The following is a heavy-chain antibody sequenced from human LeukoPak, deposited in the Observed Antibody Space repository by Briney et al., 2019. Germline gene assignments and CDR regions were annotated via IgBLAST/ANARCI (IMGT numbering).Heavy chain of an antibody. CDR1: GYSISSGYF. D-gene: IGHD4-17*01. J-gene: IGHJ4*02. CDR3: ARHMTAVTTSDY. Sequence: PSETLSLTXFVSGYSISSGYFWDWIRKPPGKGLERIGSIYRTGSTYYNPSLNSRVTISVDTSKNQFSLRLSSVTAADTAVYYCARHMTAVTTSDYWGQGTLVTVSS. CDR2: IYRTGST. V-gene: IGHV4-38-2*01.